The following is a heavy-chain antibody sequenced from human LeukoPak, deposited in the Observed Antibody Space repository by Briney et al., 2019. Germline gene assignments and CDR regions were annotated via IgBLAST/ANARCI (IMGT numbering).Heavy chain of an antibody. D-gene: IGHD4-17*01. CDR1: GGSISSGGYS. CDR2: IYFSDSA. Sequence: SETLSLTCAVSGGSISSGGYSWSWIRQSPGKGLEWIGYIYFSDSAYYNPSLKSRVTISVDTSKNQFSLKLGSVTAVDTAVYYCARGYGDYFDYWGQGTLVTVSS. J-gene: IGHJ4*02. CDR3: ARGYGDYFDY. V-gene: IGHV4-30-4*07.